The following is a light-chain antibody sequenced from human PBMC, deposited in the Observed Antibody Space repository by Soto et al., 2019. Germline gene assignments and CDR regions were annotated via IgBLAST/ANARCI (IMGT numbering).Light chain of an antibody. CDR3: SSYTSSSTLVV. CDR2: DVN. Sequence: QSVLTQPASVSGSPGQSITISCTGTSSDVGGYNYVSWYQQQPGKAPKLMIYDVNNRPSGVSNRFSGSKSGNTASLTISGLQAEDEADYYCSSYTSSSTLVVFGGGPKLTVL. J-gene: IGLJ2*01. CDR1: SSDVGGYNY. V-gene: IGLV2-14*01.